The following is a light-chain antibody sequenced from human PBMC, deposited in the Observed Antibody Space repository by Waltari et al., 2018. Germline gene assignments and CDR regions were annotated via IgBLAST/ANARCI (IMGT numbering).Light chain of an antibody. Sequence: QSVLTQPPSVSGAPGPRVTIYCTGSTSNIGAGYDVTWYQQLPGTVPKPVIYANDNRPSGVPDRFSGSKSGTSASLAITGLQSADEADYFCQSYDSSLSAYLFGSGTTVTVL. CDR3: QSYDSSLSAYL. J-gene: IGLJ1*01. CDR1: TSNIGAGYD. V-gene: IGLV1-40*01. CDR2: AND.